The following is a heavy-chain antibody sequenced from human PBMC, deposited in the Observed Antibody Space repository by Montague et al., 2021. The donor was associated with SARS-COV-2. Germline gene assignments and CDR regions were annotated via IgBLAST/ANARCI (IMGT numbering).Heavy chain of an antibody. CDR3: TRARSKAIDY. D-gene: IGHD2/OR15-2a*01. CDR1: GESMTRGC. V-gene: IGHV4-4*02. Sequence: SETLSLTCAVSGESMTRGCWTWIRQPPGQRLQLIGEIFHDGTARSNYNPALKSRVTISIDTSKNQFFLRLSSVTAADTALYFCTRARSKAIDYWGQGALVTVSS. CDR2: IFHDGTA. J-gene: IGHJ4*02.